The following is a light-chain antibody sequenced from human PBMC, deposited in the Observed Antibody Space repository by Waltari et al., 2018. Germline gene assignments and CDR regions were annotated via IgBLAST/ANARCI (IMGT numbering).Light chain of an antibody. Sequence: EIVLTQSPATLSLSPGERATLSCRASQSVSSYLAWYQQKPGQAPRLLIYDASNSATGNPPRFSGSGSGTDFTLTISSLEPEDFAVYFCQQRLNWPLTFGGGTKVEIK. CDR3: QQRLNWPLT. CDR2: DAS. J-gene: IGKJ4*01. V-gene: IGKV3-11*01. CDR1: QSVSSY.